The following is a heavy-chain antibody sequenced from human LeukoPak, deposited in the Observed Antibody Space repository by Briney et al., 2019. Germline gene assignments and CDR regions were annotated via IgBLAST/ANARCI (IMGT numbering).Heavy chain of an antibody. CDR1: GGTFSSYT. D-gene: IGHD6-13*01. V-gene: IGHV1-69*02. CDR2: IIPILGIA. J-gene: IGHJ3*02. CDR3: ARVQQQLDPAVDAFDI. Sequence: GSSVKVSCKASGGTFSSYTISWVRQAPGQGLEWMGRIIPILGIANYAQKFQGRVTITRDTSASTAYMELSSLRSEDTAVYYCARVQQQLDPAVDAFDIWGQGTMVTVSS.